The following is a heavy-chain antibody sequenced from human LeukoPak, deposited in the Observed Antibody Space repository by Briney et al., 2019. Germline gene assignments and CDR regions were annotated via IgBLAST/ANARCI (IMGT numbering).Heavy chain of an antibody. CDR2: IISSSSYT. Sequence: GGSLRLSCAASGFTFSDYYMSWIRQAPGKGLEWVSYIISSSSYTNYADSVKGRFTISRDNAKKSLYLQMNSLRAEDTAVYYCARDSVRLGELSSDYWGQGTLVTVSS. D-gene: IGHD3-16*02. V-gene: IGHV3-11*06. CDR1: GFTFSDYY. CDR3: ARDSVRLGELSSDY. J-gene: IGHJ4*02.